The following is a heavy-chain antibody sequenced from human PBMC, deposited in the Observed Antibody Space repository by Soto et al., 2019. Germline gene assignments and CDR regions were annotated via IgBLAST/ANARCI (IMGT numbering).Heavy chain of an antibody. V-gene: IGHV4-59*01. Sequence: XASLSLSCTVCGACINGYYWSWIRQPPGQGLEWIGYIYHNGNTNYNPSLKSRVTLSVDTSKNQFSLKLTSVTAADTAVYFCARGRGYSKTFYDTFDICGQGTMVTVSS. D-gene: IGHD1-26*01. CDR1: GACINGYY. CDR2: IYHNGNT. CDR3: ARGRGYSKTFYDTFDI. J-gene: IGHJ3*02.